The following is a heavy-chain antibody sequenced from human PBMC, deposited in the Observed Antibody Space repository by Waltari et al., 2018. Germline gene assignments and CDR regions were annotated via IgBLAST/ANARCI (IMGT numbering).Heavy chain of an antibody. V-gene: IGHV1-46*01. J-gene: IGHJ5*02. CDR2: INPSGGST. CDR3: ARDRCSGGSCYSTESWFDP. Sequence: MGIINPSGGSTSYAQKFQGRVTMTRDTSTSTVYMELSSLRSEDTAVYYCARDRCSGGSCYSTESWFDPWGQGTLVTVSS. D-gene: IGHD2-15*01.